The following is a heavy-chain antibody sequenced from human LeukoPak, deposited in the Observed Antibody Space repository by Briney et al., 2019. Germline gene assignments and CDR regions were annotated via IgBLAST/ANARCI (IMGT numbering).Heavy chain of an antibody. Sequence: PSGTLSLTCSVSGGSISSSSYFWGWIRQPPGKGLEWIASVHHSGSTYYNPSLKSRLTISVDTSKNQFSLKMSSVTAADTAVYFCARQLYVSGSYYAPMDVWGKGTTVTISS. J-gene: IGHJ6*03. D-gene: IGHD3-10*01. CDR3: ARQLYVSGSYYAPMDV. V-gene: IGHV4-39*01. CDR2: VHHSGST. CDR1: GGSISSSSYF.